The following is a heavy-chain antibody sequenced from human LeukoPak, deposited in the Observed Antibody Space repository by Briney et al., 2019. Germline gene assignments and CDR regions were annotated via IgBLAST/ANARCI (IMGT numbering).Heavy chain of an antibody. CDR1: GGSISGYY. J-gene: IGHJ4*02. CDR3: VRQAYYSESGSWTGFDY. CDR2: IYTNENT. V-gene: IGHV4-4*09. D-gene: IGHD3-10*01. Sequence: PSETLSLTCTVSGGSISGYYWSWIRQPPGKGLQWIGYIYTNENTKYSPSLQSRVTMSVDTSKNQFSLKLTSVTAADTAVYYCVRQAYYSESGSWTGFDYWGQGILVPVSS.